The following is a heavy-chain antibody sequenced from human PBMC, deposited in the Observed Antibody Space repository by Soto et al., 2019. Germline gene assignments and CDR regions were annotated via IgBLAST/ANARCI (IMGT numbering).Heavy chain of an antibody. Sequence: QVQLVQSGAEVKKPGSSVRVSCTASGDTLNFYTISWVRQAPGQGLEWMGRVIPMVAMPSYAQKFQGRVTISADKSTSTVYMDLRSLRSEDTAVYYCATNYGSGSTHVDNWGQGTLVTVSS. V-gene: IGHV1-69*02. CDR2: VIPMVAMP. CDR1: GDTLNFYT. CDR3: ATNYGSGSTHVDN. D-gene: IGHD3-10*01. J-gene: IGHJ4*02.